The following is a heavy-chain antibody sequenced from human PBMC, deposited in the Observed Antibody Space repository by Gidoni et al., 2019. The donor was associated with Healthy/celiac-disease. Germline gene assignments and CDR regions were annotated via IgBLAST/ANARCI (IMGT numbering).Heavy chain of an antibody. Sequence: QVQLQESGPGLVKPSETLSLTCTVPGGSISSYYWSWIRQPPGKGLEWFAYIYYSGSTNYNPSLKSRVTISVDTSKNQFSLKLSSVTAADTAVYYCARSTGSSGSVFGYWGKGTLVTVSS. D-gene: IGHD6-19*01. J-gene: IGHJ4*02. V-gene: IGHV4-59*01. CDR2: IYYSGST. CDR3: ARSTGSSGSVFGY. CDR1: GGSISSYY.